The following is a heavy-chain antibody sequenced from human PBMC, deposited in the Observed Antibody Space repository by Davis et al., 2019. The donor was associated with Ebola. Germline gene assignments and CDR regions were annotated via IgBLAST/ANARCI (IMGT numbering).Heavy chain of an antibody. D-gene: IGHD3-22*01. CDR3: ARLLKTYYYDSSGTRAFDI. J-gene: IGHJ3*02. Sequence: ASVKVSCKASGYTFTGYYMHWVRQAPGQGLEWMGWINPNSGGTNYAQKFQGRVTMTRDTSISTAYMELSRLRSDDTAVYYCARLLKTYYYDSSGTRAFDIWGQGTMVTVSS. CDR2: INPNSGGT. V-gene: IGHV1-2*02. CDR1: GYTFTGYY.